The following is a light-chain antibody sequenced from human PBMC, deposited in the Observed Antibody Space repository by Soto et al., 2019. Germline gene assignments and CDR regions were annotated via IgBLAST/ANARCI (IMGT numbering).Light chain of an antibody. CDR1: SSDVGNYNY. CDR2: EVF. CDR3: SSYAGSNNYV. V-gene: IGLV2-8*01. Sequence: QSVLTQRPAASGSPGQSVTISCTGTSSDVGNYNYVSWYQQHPGKAPKLMIYEVFKRPSGVPDRFSGSKSGNTASLTVSGLQAEDEADYYCSSYAGSNNYVFRTGTKVTVL. J-gene: IGLJ1*01.